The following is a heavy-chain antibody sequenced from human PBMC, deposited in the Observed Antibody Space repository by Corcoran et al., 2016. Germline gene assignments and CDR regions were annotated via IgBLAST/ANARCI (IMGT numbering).Heavy chain of an antibody. Sequence: QLQLQESGPGLVKPSETLSLTCTVSGGSISSSSYYWGWIRQPPGKGLEWIGSIYYSGSTYYNPSLKSRVTISVDTSKNQFSLKLSSVTAADTAVYYCARVVGGYYGMDVWGQGTTVTVSS. CDR1: GGSISSSSYY. CDR2: IYYSGST. CDR3: ARVVGGYYGMDV. V-gene: IGHV4-39*07. J-gene: IGHJ6*02. D-gene: IGHD3-10*01.